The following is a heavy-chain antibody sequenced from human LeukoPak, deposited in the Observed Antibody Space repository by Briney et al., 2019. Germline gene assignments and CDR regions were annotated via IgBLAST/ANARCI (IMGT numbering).Heavy chain of an antibody. J-gene: IGHJ4*02. CDR2: ISYDGTDK. D-gene: IGHD4-23*01. CDR1: GFTFSNYD. CDR3: AKDRWTGSYYFDF. Sequence: GGSLRLSCAASGFTFSNYDMHWVCQAPGKGLEWVAVISYDGTDKSYADSVKGRFTISRDNSKSTLYLQMNSLGPADTAVYYCAKDRWTGSYYFDFWGQGALLTVSS. V-gene: IGHV3-30*18.